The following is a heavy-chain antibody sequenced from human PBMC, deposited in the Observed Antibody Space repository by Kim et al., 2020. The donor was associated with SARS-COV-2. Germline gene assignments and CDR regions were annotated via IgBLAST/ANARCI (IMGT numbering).Heavy chain of an antibody. CDR1: GYTFTSQG. Sequence: ASVKVSCKASGYTFTSQGITWVRQAPGQGPEWMGWISPLNGKTKFAQKFEGRVVMTRETSTTTVEMELRSLTSDDTAGYYCARDGGITRGIDVWGQGTPV. CDR3: ARDGGITRGIDV. D-gene: IGHD1-7*01. J-gene: IGHJ6*01. V-gene: IGHV1-18*01. CDR2: ISPLNGKT.